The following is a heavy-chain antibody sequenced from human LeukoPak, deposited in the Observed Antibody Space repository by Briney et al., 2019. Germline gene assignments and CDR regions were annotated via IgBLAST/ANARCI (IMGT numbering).Heavy chain of an antibody. CDR2: IYYSGST. J-gene: IGHJ6*03. V-gene: IGHV4-59*01. CDR1: GESISGFY. D-gene: IGHD1-26*01. Sequence: SETLSLTCTVSGESISGFYWTWIRQPPGKGLEWIGYIYYSGSTNYNPSLKSRVTISVDTSKNQFSLKLSSVTAADTAVYYCARASGSYYYYYYMDVWGKGTTVTVSS. CDR3: ARASGSYYYYYYMDV.